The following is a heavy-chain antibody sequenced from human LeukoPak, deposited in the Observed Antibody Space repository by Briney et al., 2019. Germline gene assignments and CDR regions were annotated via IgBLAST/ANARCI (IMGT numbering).Heavy chain of an antibody. CDR3: ARAGIVARRGGVFDY. CDR2: ISYSGST. Sequence: SETLSLTCTVSGGSISRGDYYWSWIRQPPGKGLEWIGFISYSGSTYYNPSLKSRVTISVDTSKNQFSLKLSSVTAADTAVYYCARAGIVARRGGVFDYWGQGTLVTVPS. D-gene: IGHD6-6*01. J-gene: IGHJ4*02. CDR1: GGSISRGDYY. V-gene: IGHV4-30-4*01.